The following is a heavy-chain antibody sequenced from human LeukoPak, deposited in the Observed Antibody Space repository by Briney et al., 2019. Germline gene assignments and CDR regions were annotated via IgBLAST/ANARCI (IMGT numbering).Heavy chain of an antibody. CDR1: GFTFSSYA. CDR3: GNKYYAGSVKGRFIISRDNSKNTLYLQMNSLRADDAAVYYCAKGRSSYPMDYIFDF. J-gene: IGHJ4*02. Sequence: GGSLRLSCAASGFTFSSYAMSWVRQAPGKGLEWVSSISNSGGRTFSTDSVKGRFTVSRDDSKITLYLQMNSLRAEVTCAYDGGNKYYAGSVKGRFIISRDNSKNTLYLQMNSLRADDAAVYYCAKGRSSYPMDYIFDFWGQGTLVTVSS. D-gene: IGHD3-10*01. V-gene: IGHV3-23*01. CDR2: ISNSGGRT.